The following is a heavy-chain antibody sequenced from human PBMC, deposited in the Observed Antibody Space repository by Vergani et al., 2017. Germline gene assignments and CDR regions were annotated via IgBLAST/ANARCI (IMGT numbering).Heavy chain of an antibody. CDR3: ATVVRYSNYVLSFDY. D-gene: IGHD4-11*01. Sequence: QVQLVQSGAEVKKPGASVKVSCKVSGYTLTELSMHWVRQAPGKGLEWMGGFDPEDGETIYAQKFQGRVTMTADTSTDTAYMELSSLRSEDTAVYYGATVVRYSNYVLSFDYWGQGTLVTVSS. J-gene: IGHJ4*02. V-gene: IGHV1-24*01. CDR1: GYTLTELS. CDR2: FDPEDGET.